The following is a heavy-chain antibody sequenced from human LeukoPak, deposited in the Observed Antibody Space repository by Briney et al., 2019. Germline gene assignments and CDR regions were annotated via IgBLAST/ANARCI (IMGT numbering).Heavy chain of an antibody. CDR3: ARRRKYCSSTSCYSADGFDY. D-gene: IGHD2-2*01. CDR2: INPNSGGT. CDR1: GYTFTGYY. V-gene: IGHV1-2*06. Sequence: ASVKVSCKASGYTFTGYYMHWVRQAPGQGLEWMGRINPNSGGTNYARKFQGRVTMTRDTSISTAYMELSRLRSDDTAVYYCARRRKYCSSTSCYSADGFDYWGQGTLVTVSS. J-gene: IGHJ4*02.